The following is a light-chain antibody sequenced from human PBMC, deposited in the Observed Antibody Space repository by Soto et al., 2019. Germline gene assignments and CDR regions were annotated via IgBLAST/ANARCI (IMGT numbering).Light chain of an antibody. V-gene: IGKV3-20*01. CDR2: AAS. J-gene: IGKJ1*01. CDR3: QQYDSSPRT. CDR1: QSVRSSY. Sequence: EIVLTQSPDTLSLSPGESATLSCRASQSVRSSYLAWYQQTPGQTPRLLIYAASSRSTGIPDRFSGSGSGTDFSLTISSLQAEDFAVYYCQQYDSSPRTFGEGTKVDIK.